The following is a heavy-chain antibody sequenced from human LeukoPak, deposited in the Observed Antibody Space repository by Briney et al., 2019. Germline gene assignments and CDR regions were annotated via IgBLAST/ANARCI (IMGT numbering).Heavy chain of an antibody. J-gene: IGHJ4*02. Sequence: GASVKVSCKASGYTFTGYHMHWVRQAPGQGLEWMGRINPNSGDTNYAQKFQGRVTMTRDTSISTAYMELSRLRSDDTAVYYCARSDTAMVTTIYSFDYWGQGTLVTVSS. CDR3: ARSDTAMVTTIYSFDY. V-gene: IGHV1-2*06. CDR1: GYTFTGYH. D-gene: IGHD5-18*01. CDR2: INPNSGDT.